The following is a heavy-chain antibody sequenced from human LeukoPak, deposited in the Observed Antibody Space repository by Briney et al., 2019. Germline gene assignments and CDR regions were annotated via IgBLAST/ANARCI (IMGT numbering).Heavy chain of an antibody. CDR1: GFSFSNYA. D-gene: IGHD1-1*01. V-gene: IGHV3-23*01. Sequence: GGSLRLSCAASGFSFSNYAMTWVRQAPGKGLEWVAIVSGSDGITYYADSVKGRFTLSRDDSRNTVYLQLKNLRVEDTAIYYCAKANWVSNADAVWWGQGTQVTVSS. J-gene: IGHJ4*02. CDR3: AKANWVSNADAVW. CDR2: VSGSDGIT.